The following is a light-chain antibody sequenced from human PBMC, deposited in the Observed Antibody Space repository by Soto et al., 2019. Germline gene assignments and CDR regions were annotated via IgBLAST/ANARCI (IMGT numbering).Light chain of an antibody. CDR2: EVS. Sequence: QSVLTQPASVSGSPGQSITISCTGTSSDVGGYNYVSWYQQHPGKAPKLMIYEVSNRPSGVSNRFSGSKSGNTASRTISGLQAEDEADYYCTSYTSSITYVFCTGTKVTVL. V-gene: IGLV2-14*01. CDR1: SSDVGGYNY. J-gene: IGLJ1*01. CDR3: TSYTSSITYV.